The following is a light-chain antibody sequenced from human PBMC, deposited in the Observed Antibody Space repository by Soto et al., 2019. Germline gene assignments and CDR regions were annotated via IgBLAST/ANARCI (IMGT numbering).Light chain of an antibody. V-gene: IGKV1-5*03. J-gene: IGKJ4*01. CDR3: QQYARNPLT. Sequence: DIQITQSPSTLYASVGDRVTISCRASQRIRSRLAWYQQKAGRAPKLLIYKAAGLQSRVPARFSGSRSATAFTLIISSLQPDDFATYYCQQYARNPLTFGGGTMVDIK. CDR2: KAA. CDR1: QRIRSR.